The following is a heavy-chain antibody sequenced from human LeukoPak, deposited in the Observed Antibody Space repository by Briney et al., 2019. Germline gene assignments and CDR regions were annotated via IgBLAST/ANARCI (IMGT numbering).Heavy chain of an antibody. CDR3: ARSPRKYSSSGNAFDI. CDR2: IYYSGST. Sequence: SETLSLTCTVSGGSISSYYWSWIRQPPGKGLEWIGYIYYSGSTNYNPSLKSRVTISVDTSKNQFSLKLSPVTAADTAVYYCARSPRKYSSSGNAFDIWGQGTMVTVSS. D-gene: IGHD6-13*01. V-gene: IGHV4-59*01. J-gene: IGHJ3*02. CDR1: GGSISSYY.